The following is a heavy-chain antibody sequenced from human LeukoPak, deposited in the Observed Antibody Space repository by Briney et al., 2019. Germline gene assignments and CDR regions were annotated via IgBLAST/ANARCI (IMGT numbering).Heavy chain of an antibody. J-gene: IGHJ1*01. D-gene: IGHD1-14*01. Sequence: GRSLRLSCAASGFTFDDYAMHWVRQAPGKGLEWVSGISWNSGSIGYADSVKGRFTISRDNAKNSLYLQMNSLRSDDTAVYYCARVKEETSATSPDYFQHWGQGTLVTVSS. CDR2: ISWNSGSI. V-gene: IGHV3-9*01. CDR3: ARVKEETSATSPDYFQH. CDR1: GFTFDDYA.